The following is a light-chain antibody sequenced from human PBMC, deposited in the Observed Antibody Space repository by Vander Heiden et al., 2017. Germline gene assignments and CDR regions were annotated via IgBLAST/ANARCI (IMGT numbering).Light chain of an antibody. CDR2: DAS. Sequence: ELVLTQSPATLSLPPGERATLSCRASQSISSYLAWYQQKPGQAPRLLIYDASNRAAGIPARFSGFGSGTDFTLAISSLEPDDFALYYCQQRSSWPRTFGQGTKLEIK. CDR1: QSISSY. J-gene: IGKJ2*01. CDR3: QQRSSWPRT. V-gene: IGKV3-11*01.